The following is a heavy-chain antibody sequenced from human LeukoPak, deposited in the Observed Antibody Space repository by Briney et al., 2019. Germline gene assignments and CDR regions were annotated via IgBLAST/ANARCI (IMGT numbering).Heavy chain of an antibody. J-gene: IGHJ4*02. CDR2: INPNSGVT. V-gene: IGHV1-2*02. CDR3: PRGLYIGYDLGVFDY. Sequence: ASVKVSCKASGYTFTGYYMHWVRQPPGQGLEWMGWINPNSGVTSYAQKFQGRVTMTGDTSISTAYMELSRLRSDDTAVYYCPRGLYIGYDLGVFDYWGQGTLVTVSS. D-gene: IGHD5-12*01. CDR1: GYTFTGYY.